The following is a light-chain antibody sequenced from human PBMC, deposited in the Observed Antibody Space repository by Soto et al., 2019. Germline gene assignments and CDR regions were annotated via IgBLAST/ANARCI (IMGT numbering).Light chain of an antibody. CDR1: QSISNY. Sequence: DIQMTQSPSSLSASVGDRVTITCRASQSISNYLNWYQQKPGKAPKLLIYGASSLQSGVPSRFSGSGSGTDFTLTISSLQPEDFATYYCEQSYGTRWTVGQGTKVDIK. V-gene: IGKV1-39*01. CDR2: GAS. CDR3: EQSYGTRWT. J-gene: IGKJ1*01.